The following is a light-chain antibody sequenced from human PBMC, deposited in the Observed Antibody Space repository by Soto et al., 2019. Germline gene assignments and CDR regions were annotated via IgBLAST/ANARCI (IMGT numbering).Light chain of an antibody. CDR1: SSDVGGYNY. CDR2: DVS. CDR3: SSYTSSTTVV. Sequence: QSVLTQPASVSGSPGQSITMSCTGTSSDVGGYNYVSWYQQHPGKAPKLMIYDVSNRPSGVSNRFSGSKSGNTASLTISGLQAEYEADYYCSSYTSSTTVVFGGGTKLTVL. V-gene: IGLV2-14*01. J-gene: IGLJ2*01.